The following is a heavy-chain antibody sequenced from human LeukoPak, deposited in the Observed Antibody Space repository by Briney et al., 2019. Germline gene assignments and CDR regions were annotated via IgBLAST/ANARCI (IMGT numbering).Heavy chain of an antibody. CDR3: ARRAGAYSHPYDY. CDR2: ISGSRGST. Sequence: GGSLRLSCAASGFTFSSYAMSWVRQAPGKGLEWVSAISGSRGSTYYTDSVKGRFTISRDNSKNTLYLQMNSLRAEDTAVYYCARRAGAYSHPYDYWGQGTLVIVSS. V-gene: IGHV3-23*01. CDR1: GFTFSSYA. J-gene: IGHJ4*02. D-gene: IGHD4/OR15-4a*01.